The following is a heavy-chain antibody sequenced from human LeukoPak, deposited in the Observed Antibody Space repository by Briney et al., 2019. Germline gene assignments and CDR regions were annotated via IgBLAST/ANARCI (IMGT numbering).Heavy chain of an antibody. CDR3: AKAEYYDSSGYYYGY. CDR1: GFTFSSYG. V-gene: IGHV3-30*18. J-gene: IGHJ4*02. CDR2: ISYDGSNK. D-gene: IGHD3-22*01. Sequence: PGRSLRLSCAASGFTFSSYGMHWVRQAPGKGLEWVAVISYDGSNKYYADSVKGRFTISRDNFKNTLYLQMNSLRAEDTAVYYCAKAEYYDSSGYYYGYWGQGTLVTVSS.